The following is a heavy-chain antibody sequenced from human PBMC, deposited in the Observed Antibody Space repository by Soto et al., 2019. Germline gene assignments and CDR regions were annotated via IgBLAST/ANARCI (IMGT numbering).Heavy chain of an antibody. CDR2: ISYSGTT. Sequence: SETLSLTCTVSGASVSTGAYYWSWIRQHPGKGLEWIGYISYSGTTYYNPSLKSRLTISVDMSKNQFSLKLSSVTAADTAVYYCAREKSGWYLDYWGQGTLVTVSS. J-gene: IGHJ4*02. CDR3: AREKSGWYLDY. CDR1: GASVSTGAYY. D-gene: IGHD6-19*01. V-gene: IGHV4-31*03.